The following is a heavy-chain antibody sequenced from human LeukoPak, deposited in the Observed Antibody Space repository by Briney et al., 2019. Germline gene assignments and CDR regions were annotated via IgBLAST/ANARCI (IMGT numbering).Heavy chain of an antibody. CDR1: GGSISSGGYY. V-gene: IGHV4-31*03. Sequence: SETLSLTCTVSGGSISSGGYYWSWIRQHPGKGLEWIGYIYYSGSTYYNPSLKSRVTISVDTSKNQFSLKLSSVTAADTAVYYCARAWKTGTKAYYYYYYGMDVWGQGTTVTVSS. CDR2: IYYSGST. J-gene: IGHJ6*02. D-gene: IGHD1-1*01. CDR3: ARAWKTGTKAYYYYYYGMDV.